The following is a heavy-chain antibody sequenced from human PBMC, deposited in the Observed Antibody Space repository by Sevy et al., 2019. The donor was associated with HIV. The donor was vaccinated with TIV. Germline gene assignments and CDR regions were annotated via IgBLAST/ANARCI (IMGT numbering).Heavy chain of an antibody. D-gene: IGHD3-3*01. V-gene: IGHV1-2*02. CDR3: ARESYDFWTGPVDYDYGMDV. CDR2: INPKSGAT. CDR1: GYSFSDSGYY. Sequence: ASVKDSCKASGYSFSDSGYYVHWVRQAPGQGLEWMGWINPKSGATKYAQKFQGRVTMTRDTSVSTANMELTRLTSDDTAVYYCARESYDFWTGPVDYDYGMDVWGQGTTVTVS. J-gene: IGHJ6*02.